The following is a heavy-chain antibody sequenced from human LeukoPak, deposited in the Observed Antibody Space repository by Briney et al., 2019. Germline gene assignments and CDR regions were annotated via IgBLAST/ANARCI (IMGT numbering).Heavy chain of an antibody. CDR2: ISGSGGST. CDR3: ARDYSSGWCMDV. Sequence: GGTLRLSCAASGFTFSSCGMSWVRQAPGKGLEWVSAISGSGGSTYYPDSVKGRFTISRDNSKNTLYLQMNSLRAEDTAVYCCARDYSSGWCMDVWGKGTTVTISS. J-gene: IGHJ6*03. V-gene: IGHV3-23*01. CDR1: GFTFSSCG. D-gene: IGHD6-19*01.